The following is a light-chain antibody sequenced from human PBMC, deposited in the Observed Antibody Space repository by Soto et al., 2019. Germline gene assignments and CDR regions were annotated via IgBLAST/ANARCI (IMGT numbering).Light chain of an antibody. V-gene: IGKV1-5*03. CDR1: QTISSW. CDR2: KAS. J-gene: IGKJ5*01. Sequence: DIQMTQSPSTLSGSVGDRVTITCRASQTISSWLAWYQQKPGKAPKLLIYKASSLESGVPSRFSGSGSGTEFTLTISSLQPDDFAAYYCQQSYSTPITFGQGTRLEIK. CDR3: QQSYSTPIT.